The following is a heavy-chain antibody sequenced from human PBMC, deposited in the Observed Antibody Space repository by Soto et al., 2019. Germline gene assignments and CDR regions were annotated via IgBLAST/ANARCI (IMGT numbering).Heavy chain of an antibody. V-gene: IGHV3-9*01. J-gene: IGHJ4*02. CDR1: GFTFDDYA. CDR3: ARDFDY. Sequence: GGSLRLSCAASGFTFDDYAMHWVRQAPGKGLEWVSGISWNSGSIGYADSVKGRFTISRDNAKNSLYLQMNSLRAEDTALYYCARDFDYWGQGTLVTVSS. CDR2: ISWNSGSI.